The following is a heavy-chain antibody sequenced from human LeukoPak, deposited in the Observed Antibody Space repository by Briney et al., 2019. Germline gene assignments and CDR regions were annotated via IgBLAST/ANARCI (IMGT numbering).Heavy chain of an antibody. CDR1: RLTVSSSY. CDR3: AKESWVRGPLGYYGIDV. V-gene: IGHV3-53*01. D-gene: IGHD3-10*01. CDR2: IYNDGST. Sequence: GGSLRLSCAASRLTVSSSYMSWVRQAPGKGLEWVSIIYNDGSTYYADSMKGRFTISRDNSKNTLYLQMNSLRAEDTAVYYCAKESWVRGPLGYYGIDVWGQGTTVTVSS. J-gene: IGHJ6*02.